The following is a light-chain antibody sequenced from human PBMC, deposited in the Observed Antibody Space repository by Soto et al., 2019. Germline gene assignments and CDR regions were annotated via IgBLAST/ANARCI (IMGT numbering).Light chain of an antibody. J-gene: IGKJ2*01. CDR1: QSVSGNC. Sequence: EIVLTQSPGTLSLSPGERATLSCRASQSVSGNCLAWYQQKPRQSPRLLIYGSSDRANGIPDRFSGSGSGTHFTLIITRVEADYFAAYSCQQYGSSPPYTFGQGTKLEIK. CDR3: QQYGSSPPYT. V-gene: IGKV3-20*01. CDR2: GSS.